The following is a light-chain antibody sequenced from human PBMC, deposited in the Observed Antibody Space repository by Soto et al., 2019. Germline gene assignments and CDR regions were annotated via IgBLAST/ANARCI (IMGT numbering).Light chain of an antibody. CDR2: GAS. V-gene: IGKV3-20*01. J-gene: IGKJ1*01. CDR3: QQYGSSSWT. Sequence: EIELTQSPGTQSLSPGERATLSCRPSQSVSSSYLAWYQQKTGQAPRLLIYGASSRATGIPDRFSGSGAGTDFALTISRVESEEFAVYYCQQYGSSSWTFGQGTKVDIK. CDR1: QSVSSSY.